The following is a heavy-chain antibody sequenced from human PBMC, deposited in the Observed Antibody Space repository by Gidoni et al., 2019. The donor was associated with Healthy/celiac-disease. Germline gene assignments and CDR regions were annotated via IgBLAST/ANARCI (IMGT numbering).Heavy chain of an antibody. J-gene: IGHJ4*02. CDR2: IYYSGST. V-gene: IGHV4-39*01. Sequence: QLQLQESGPGLVKPSETLSLTCTGSGGSFSSSSYYWGWIRQPPGKGLEWIGSIYYSGSTYYNPSLKSRVTISVDTSKNQFSLKLSSVTAADTAVYYCARQGSFLDYWGQGTLVTVSS. D-gene: IGHD6-19*01. CDR1: GGSFSSSSYY. CDR3: ARQGSFLDY.